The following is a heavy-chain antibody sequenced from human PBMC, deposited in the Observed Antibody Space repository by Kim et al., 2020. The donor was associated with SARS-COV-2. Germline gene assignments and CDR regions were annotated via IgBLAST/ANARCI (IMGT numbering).Heavy chain of an antibody. Sequence: GGSLRLSCAASGFTFCDSYLSWIRQAPGKGLEWVSYISSSSPYTNYADSVKGRFTISRDNAKNSLYLQMNSLRAEDTAVYFCARTKGSRWMAGYNVDYWGQGTLVTVSP. J-gene: IGHJ4*02. CDR2: ISSSSPYT. D-gene: IGHD6-13*01. CDR3: ARTKGSRWMAGYNVDY. CDR1: GFTFCDSY. V-gene: IGHV3-11*06.